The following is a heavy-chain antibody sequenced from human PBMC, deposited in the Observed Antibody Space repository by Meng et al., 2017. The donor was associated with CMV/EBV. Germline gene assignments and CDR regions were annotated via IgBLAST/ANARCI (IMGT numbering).Heavy chain of an antibody. Sequence: GESLRLSCAASGFIFDIYWMTWVRQAPGKGLEWVASMKPDGGENYYVDSVKGRFTISRDTVRNSVYLQMNSLRAEDTAVYYCGRDRGHRLDYWGQGTLVTVSS. D-gene: IGHD1-14*01. CDR2: MKPDGGEN. CDR3: GRDRGHRLDY. V-gene: IGHV3-7*01. J-gene: IGHJ4*02. CDR1: GFIFDIYW.